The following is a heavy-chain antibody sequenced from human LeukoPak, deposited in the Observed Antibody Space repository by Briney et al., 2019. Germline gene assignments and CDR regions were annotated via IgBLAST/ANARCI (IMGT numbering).Heavy chain of an antibody. J-gene: IGHJ4*02. CDR3: ARDRIYYDISTGYVPLDY. CDR1: GFTFSDYC. D-gene: IGHD3-9*01. V-gene: IGHV3-7*01. Sequence: GSLRLSCAASGFTFSDYCMTWVRQAPGKGLEWVATIKQDGSEKFYVDSVKGRFTISRDNTKTSLYLQMSSLRAEDTAVYFCARDRIYYDISTGYVPLDYWGLGTLVTVSS. CDR2: IKQDGSEK.